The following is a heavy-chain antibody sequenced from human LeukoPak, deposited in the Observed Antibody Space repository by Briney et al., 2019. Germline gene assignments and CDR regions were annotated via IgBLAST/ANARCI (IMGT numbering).Heavy chain of an antibody. CDR2: INHSGNT. CDR1: GGSSSSRNW. J-gene: IGHJ4*02. CDR3: AIRLDTWGSIH. D-gene: IGHD7-27*01. Sequence: SETLSLTCAVSGGSSSSRNWWSWVRQPPGKGLEWIGEINHSGNTYYNSSLKSRVTISVDKSKNQLSLKLTSVTAADRAVYYCAIRLDTWGSIHWGQGTLVTVSS. V-gene: IGHV4-4*02.